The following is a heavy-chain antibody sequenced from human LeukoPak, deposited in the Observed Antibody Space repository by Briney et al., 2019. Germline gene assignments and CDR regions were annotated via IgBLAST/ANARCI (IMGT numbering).Heavy chain of an antibody. CDR1: GFTVSSNY. J-gene: IGHJ3*02. CDR2: IYSGGST. V-gene: IGHV3-53*01. Sequence: GGSLRLSCAASGFTVSSNYMSWVRQAPGKGLEWVSVIYSGGSTYYADSVKGRFTISRDNAKNSLYLQMNSLRAEDTAVYYCASKDTAMGFDIWGQGTMVTVSS. D-gene: IGHD5-18*01. CDR3: ASKDTAMGFDI.